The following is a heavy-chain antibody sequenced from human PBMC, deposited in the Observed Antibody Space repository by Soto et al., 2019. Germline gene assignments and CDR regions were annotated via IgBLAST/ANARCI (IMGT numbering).Heavy chain of an antibody. J-gene: IGHJ5*02. D-gene: IGHD3-10*01. CDR3: ASLPYGSGSYYTDSS. V-gene: IGHV1-69*13. CDR1: GGTFSSYA. CDR2: IIPIFGTA. Sequence: SVKVSCKASGGTFSSYAISWVRQAPGQGLEWMGGIIPIFGTANYAQKFQGRVTITADESTSTAYMELSSLRSEDTAVYYCASLPYGSGSYYTDSSWGKGTLVPVSS.